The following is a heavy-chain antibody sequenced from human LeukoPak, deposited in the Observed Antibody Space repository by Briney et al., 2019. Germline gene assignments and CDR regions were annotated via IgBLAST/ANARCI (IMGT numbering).Heavy chain of an antibody. J-gene: IGHJ4*02. D-gene: IGHD5-12*01. V-gene: IGHV4-59*08. CDR3: ARMGGYSGYATH. CDR1: GGSISTYY. CDR2: IHYSGST. Sequence: PLETLSLTCTVSGGSISTYYWSWIRQPPGKGLEWIGYIHYSGSTNYNPSLKSRVTISVDTSKNQFSLRLSSVTAADTAVYYCARMGGYSGYATHWGQGNLVTVSS.